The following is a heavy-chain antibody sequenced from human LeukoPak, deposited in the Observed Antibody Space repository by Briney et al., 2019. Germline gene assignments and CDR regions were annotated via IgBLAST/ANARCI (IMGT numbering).Heavy chain of an antibody. Sequence: PGGSLRLSCAASGFAFTPWMTWVRQAPGKGLEWVANIDRDGTRQNYVDSVKGRFTISRDNAKKSLYLQMNSLRAEDTAVYYCARDQSPTMYYGDSPVYHDALDLWGQGTTVTVSP. CDR1: GFAFTPW. D-gene: IGHD2-8*01. J-gene: IGHJ3*01. CDR2: IDRDGTRQ. CDR3: ARDQSPTMYYGDSPVYHDALDL. V-gene: IGHV3-7*01.